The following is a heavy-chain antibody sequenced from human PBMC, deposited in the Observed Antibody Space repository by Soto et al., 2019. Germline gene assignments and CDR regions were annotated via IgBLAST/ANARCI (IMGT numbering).Heavy chain of an antibody. CDR3: ARESEDLTSNFDY. Sequence: GSLRLSCAASGFTFTRYSMNWVRQAPGKGLEWVSSISSTTNYIYYGDSMKGRFTISRDNAKNSLYLEMNSLRAEDTAVYYCARESEDLTSNFDYWGQATLVTVSS. J-gene: IGHJ4*02. V-gene: IGHV3-21*01. CDR2: ISSTTNYI. CDR1: GFTFTRYS.